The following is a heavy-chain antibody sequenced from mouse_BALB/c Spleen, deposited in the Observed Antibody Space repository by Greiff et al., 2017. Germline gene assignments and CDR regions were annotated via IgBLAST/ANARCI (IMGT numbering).Heavy chain of an antibody. D-gene: IGHD2-2*01. CDR2: IWAGGST. CDR1: GFSLTSYG. J-gene: IGHJ3*01. CDR3: ARDGGYWFAY. V-gene: IGHV2-9*02. Sequence: VQVVESGPGLVAPSQSLSITCTVSGFSLTSYGVHWVRQPPGKGLEWLGVIWAGGSTNYNSALMSRLSISKDNSKSQVFLKMNSLQTDDTAMYYCARDGGYWFAYWGQGTLVTVSA.